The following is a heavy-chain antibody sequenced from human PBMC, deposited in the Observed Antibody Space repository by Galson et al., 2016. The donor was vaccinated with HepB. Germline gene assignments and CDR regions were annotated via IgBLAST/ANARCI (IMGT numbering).Heavy chain of an antibody. D-gene: IGHD3-22*01. CDR2: IYPGDSDT. J-gene: IGHJ4*02. V-gene: IGHV5-51*01. CDR1: GYSFTNYW. CDR3: AREGGSDYESSGSCLSN. Sequence: QSGAEVKKPGESLKISCKGSGYSFTNYWIGWVRQMPGKGLEWMGIIYPGDSDTRYSMSFQGQITFSADTSISTAYLQWSSLKASDTAIYYCAREGGSDYESSGSCLSNWGQGTLVTVSS.